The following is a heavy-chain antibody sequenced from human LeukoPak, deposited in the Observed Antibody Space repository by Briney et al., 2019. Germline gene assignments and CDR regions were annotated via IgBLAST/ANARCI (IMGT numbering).Heavy chain of an antibody. J-gene: IGHJ4*02. V-gene: IGHV3-23*01. CDR3: AKRGVVIRVILVGFHKEAYYFDS. CDR1: GITLSNYG. Sequence: QSGGSLRLSCAVSGITLSNYGMSWVRQAPGKGLEWVAGISDSGGRTNYADSVKGRFTISRDNPKNTLYLQMNSLRAEDTAMYFCAKRGVVIRVILVGFHKEAYYFDSWGQGALVTVSS. D-gene: IGHD3-22*01. CDR2: ISDSGGRT.